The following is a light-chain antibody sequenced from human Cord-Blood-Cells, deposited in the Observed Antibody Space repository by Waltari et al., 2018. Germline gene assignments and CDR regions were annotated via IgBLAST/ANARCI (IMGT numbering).Light chain of an antibody. CDR3: CSYAGSYTFVV. CDR1: SSDVGGYNY. J-gene: IGLJ2*01. Sequence: QSALNQPRSVSGSPGQSVTISCTGTSSDVGGYNYVSWYQQHPGKAPKLMIYDVSKRPTGVPDRFSGSKSGNTASLTISGLPAEDEADYYCCSYAGSYTFVVFGGGTKLTVL. V-gene: IGLV2-11*01. CDR2: DVS.